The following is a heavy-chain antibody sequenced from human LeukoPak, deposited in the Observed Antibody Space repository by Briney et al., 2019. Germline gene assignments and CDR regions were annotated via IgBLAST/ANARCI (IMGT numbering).Heavy chain of an antibody. CDR1: GFTFSSCG. V-gene: IGHV3-30*03. CDR2: ISYDGSNK. J-gene: IGHJ6*02. Sequence: GGSLRLSCAASGFTFSSCGMHWVRQAPGKGLEWVAVISYDGSNKYYADSVKGRFTISRDNSKNTLYLQMNSLRAEDTAVYYCARDRLILDYYGMDVWGQGTTVTVSS. D-gene: IGHD3-3*01. CDR3: ARDRLILDYYGMDV.